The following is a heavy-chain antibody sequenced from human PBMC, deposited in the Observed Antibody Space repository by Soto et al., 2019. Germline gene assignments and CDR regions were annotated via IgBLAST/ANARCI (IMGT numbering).Heavy chain of an antibody. CDR2: VTSGGGT. D-gene: IGHD6-19*01. J-gene: IGHJ4*02. CDR1: GFTFSNYA. CDR3: ARTDKFNSQSSGWANRFDY. Sequence: EVQLLESGGDLVQPGGSLRLFCAASGFTFSNYAMTWVRQAPGKGLEWVSTVTSGGGTFYVDTVKGRFTISRDNSKSTLYLQMNSLRAEDTAIYYCARTDKFNSQSSGWANRFDYWCQGALVTVAS. V-gene: IGHV3-23*01.